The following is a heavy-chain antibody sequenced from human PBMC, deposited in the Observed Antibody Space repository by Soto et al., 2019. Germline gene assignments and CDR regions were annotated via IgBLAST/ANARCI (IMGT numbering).Heavy chain of an antibody. CDR3: ARENRGRGTFDI. J-gene: IGHJ3*02. D-gene: IGHD1-26*01. CDR2: IIPMFGTA. Sequence: QVQLVQSGAEVKKPGSSVKVSCKSSGGTFTNYPITWVRQAPGQGLEWMAGIIPMFGTANYAQKLQGRVTITADESTSTAYMDLSSLRSEDTAVYYGARENRGRGTFDIWGQGTMGTVSS. CDR1: GGTFTNYP. V-gene: IGHV1-69*01.